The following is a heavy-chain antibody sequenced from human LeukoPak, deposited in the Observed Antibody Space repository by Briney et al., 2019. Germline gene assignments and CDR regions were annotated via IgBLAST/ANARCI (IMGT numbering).Heavy chain of an antibody. CDR2: IYYSGST. CDR3: ARGKSIAVAVDY. D-gene: IGHD6-19*01. Sequence: SETLSLTCTVSGGSISSYYWSWVRQPPGKGLEWIGYIYYSGSTNYNPSLKSRVTISVDTSKNQFSLKLSSVTAADTAVYYCARGKSIAVAVDYWGQGTLVTVSS. CDR1: GGSISSYY. J-gene: IGHJ4*02. V-gene: IGHV4-59*01.